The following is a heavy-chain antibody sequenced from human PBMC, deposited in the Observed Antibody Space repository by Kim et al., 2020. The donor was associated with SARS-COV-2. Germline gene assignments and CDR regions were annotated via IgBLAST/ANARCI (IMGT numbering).Heavy chain of an antibody. J-gene: IGHJ3*02. CDR2: TYYRSKWYN. CDR3: ASNVLLWFGELGEDAFDI. V-gene: IGHV6-1*01. CDR1: GDSVSSNSAA. Sequence: SQTLSLTCAISGDSVSSNSAAWNWIRQSPSRGLEWLGRTYYRSKWYNDYAVSVKSRITINPDTSKNQFSLQLNSVTPEDTAVYYCASNVLLWFGELGEDAFDIWGQGTMVTVSS. D-gene: IGHD3-10*01.